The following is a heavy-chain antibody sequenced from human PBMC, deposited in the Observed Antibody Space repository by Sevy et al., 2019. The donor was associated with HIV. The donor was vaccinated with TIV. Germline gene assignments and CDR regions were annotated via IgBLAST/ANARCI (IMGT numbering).Heavy chain of an antibody. CDR3: ARGVGARGYFDY. D-gene: IGHD1-26*01. CDR2: IIPILGIA. Sequence: SVKVSCKASGGTFSSYAISWVRQAPGQGLEWMGGIIPILGIANYAQKFQGRVTITADKSTSTAYMELSSLRSEDTAVYYCARGVGARGYFDYWGQGTLVTVSS. V-gene: IGHV1-69*10. J-gene: IGHJ4*02. CDR1: GGTFSSYA.